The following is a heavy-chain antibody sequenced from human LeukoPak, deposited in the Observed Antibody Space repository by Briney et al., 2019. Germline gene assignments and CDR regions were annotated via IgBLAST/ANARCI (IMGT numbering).Heavy chain of an antibody. CDR1: GFTFSSYE. CDR3: ARSGGTSWY. CDR2: ISSSSSTI. V-gene: IGHV3-48*03. J-gene: IGHJ4*02. D-gene: IGHD1-14*01. Sequence: GGSLRLSCAASGFTFSSYEMNWVRQAPGKGLEWVSYISSSSSTIYYADSVKGRFTISRDNSKNTLYLQMNSLRAEDTAVYYCARSGGTSWYWGQGTLVTVSS.